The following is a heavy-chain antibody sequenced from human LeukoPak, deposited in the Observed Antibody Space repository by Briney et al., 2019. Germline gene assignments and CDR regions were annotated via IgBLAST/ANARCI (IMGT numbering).Heavy chain of an antibody. V-gene: IGHV4-59*01. CDR3: VRENGDYALDY. Sequence: KPSETLSLTCTVSGGSISSYYWSWIRQPPGKGLEWIGYIYYSGSTNYNPSLKSRVTISVDTSKNQFSLKLSSVTVADTAVYYCVRENGDYALDYWGQGTLVTVSS. J-gene: IGHJ4*02. CDR1: GGSISSYY. CDR2: IYYSGST. D-gene: IGHD4-17*01.